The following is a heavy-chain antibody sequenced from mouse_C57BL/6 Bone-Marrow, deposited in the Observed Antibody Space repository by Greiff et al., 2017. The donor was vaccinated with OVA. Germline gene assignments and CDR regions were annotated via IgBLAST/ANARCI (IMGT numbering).Heavy chain of an antibody. CDR3: ARSSSIFFDS. Sequence: QVQLQQPGAELVMPGASVTISCKASGYAFSSSWMNWVKQRPGKGLEWIGRIYPGDGDTNYNGKFKGQATLTADKSSSTAYMQRSSLTSEDSAVYFCARSSSIFFDSWGPRAPLPVST. J-gene: IGHJ2*01. V-gene: IGHV1-82*01. D-gene: IGHD1-1*01. CDR1: GYAFSSSW. CDR2: IYPGDGDT.